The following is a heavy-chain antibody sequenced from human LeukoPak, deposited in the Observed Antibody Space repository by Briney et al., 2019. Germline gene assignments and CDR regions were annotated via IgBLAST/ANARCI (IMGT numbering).Heavy chain of an antibody. CDR2: IYYSGST. CDR1: GGSISSYY. CDR3: ARRDTPRLRWFDP. Sequence: SETLSLTRTVSGGSISSYYWSWIRQPPGKGLEWIGYIYYSGSTNYNPSLKSRVTISVDTSKNQFSLKLSSVTAADTAVYYCARRDTPRLRWFDPWGQGTLVTVSS. V-gene: IGHV4-59*12. D-gene: IGHD3-16*01. J-gene: IGHJ5*02.